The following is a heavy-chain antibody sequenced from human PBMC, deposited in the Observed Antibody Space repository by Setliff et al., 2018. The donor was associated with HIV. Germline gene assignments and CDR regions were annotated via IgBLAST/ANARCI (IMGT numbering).Heavy chain of an antibody. CDR3: ARGVRDNSGWSSYYFDY. J-gene: IGHJ4*02. D-gene: IGHD6-19*01. V-gene: IGHV4-34*01. Sequence: SETLSLTCAVYGGSFSGYYWSWIRQPPGKGLEWIGEVTHSGRTNYNPSLESRVTTSVDTYKKQLSLRLTSVTAADTAVYYCARGVRDNSGWSSYYFDYWGQGTLVTVSS. CDR1: GGSFSGYY. CDR2: VTHSGRT.